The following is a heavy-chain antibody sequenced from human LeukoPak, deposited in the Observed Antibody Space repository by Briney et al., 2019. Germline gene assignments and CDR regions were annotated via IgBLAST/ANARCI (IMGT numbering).Heavy chain of an antibody. CDR1: GYTFTDYY. J-gene: IGHJ4*02. CDR2: INPNSGDT. Sequence: ASVKVSCKASGYTFTDYYINWVRQAPGQGLEWMGWINPNSGDTNYAQKFQGRVTMTRDTSISTAYMELSRLRSDDTAVYYCARGMVRGVIITYWGQGTLVTVSS. V-gene: IGHV1-2*02. D-gene: IGHD3-10*01. CDR3: ARGMVRGVIITY.